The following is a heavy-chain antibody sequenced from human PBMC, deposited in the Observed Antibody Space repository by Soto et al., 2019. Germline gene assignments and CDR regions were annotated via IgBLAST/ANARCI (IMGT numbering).Heavy chain of an antibody. CDR1: GFTFSSYS. J-gene: IGHJ4*02. Sequence: PGGSLRLSCAASGFTFSSYSMNWVRQAPGKGLEWVSSISSSSSYIYYADSVKGRFTISRDNAKNSLYLQMNSLRAEDTAVYYCARDRSGTGTTTSYSSDYWGQGTPVTVSS. CDR3: ARDRSGTGTTTSYSSDY. CDR2: ISSSSSYI. D-gene: IGHD1-1*01. V-gene: IGHV3-21*01.